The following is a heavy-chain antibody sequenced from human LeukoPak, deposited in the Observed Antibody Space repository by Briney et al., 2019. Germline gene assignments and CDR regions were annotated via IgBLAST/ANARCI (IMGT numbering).Heavy chain of an antibody. J-gene: IGHJ3*02. CDR2: VYYSGST. CDR1: GGSISSYY. CDR3: ARDLTYYYDSSGYPHAAFDI. D-gene: IGHD3-22*01. Sequence: SETLSLTCTVSGGSISSYYWSWVRQPPGKGLEWIGYVYYSGSTNYNPSLKSRVTISVDTSKNQFSLKLSSVTAADTAVYYCARDLTYYYDSSGYPHAAFDIWGQGTMVTVSS. V-gene: IGHV4-59*01.